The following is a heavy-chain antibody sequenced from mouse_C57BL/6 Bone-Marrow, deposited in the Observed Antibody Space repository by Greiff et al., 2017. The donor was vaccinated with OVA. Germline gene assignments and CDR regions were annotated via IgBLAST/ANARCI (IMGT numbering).Heavy chain of an antibody. CDR2: IYPRSGNT. CDR3: ARRAYDGYYGFAY. Sequence: VKLQESGAELARPGASVKLSCKASGYTFTSYGISWVKQRTGQGLEWIGEIYPRSGNTYYNEKFKGKATLTADKSSSTAYMELRSLTSEDSAVYFWARRAYDGYYGFAYWGQGTLVTVSA. D-gene: IGHD2-3*01. J-gene: IGHJ3*01. V-gene: IGHV1-81*01. CDR1: GYTFTSYG.